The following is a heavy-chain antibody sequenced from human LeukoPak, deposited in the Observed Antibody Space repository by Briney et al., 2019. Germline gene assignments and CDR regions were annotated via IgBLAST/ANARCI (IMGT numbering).Heavy chain of an antibody. CDR2: ISGSGDST. Sequence: GGSLILSCAASGFTFSSYAMSWVRQAPGRGLEWVSTISGSGDSTYYADSVKGRFTISRDNSKNTLYLQMNSLRPEDTAVYYCPKGCASTSCYTSEYWGQGTLVTVSS. J-gene: IGHJ4*02. CDR3: PKGCASTSCYTSEY. CDR1: GFTFSSYA. D-gene: IGHD2-2*02. V-gene: IGHV3-23*01.